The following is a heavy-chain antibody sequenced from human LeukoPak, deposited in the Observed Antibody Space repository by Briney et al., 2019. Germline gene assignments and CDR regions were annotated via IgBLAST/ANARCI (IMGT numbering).Heavy chain of an antibody. CDR3: ARHGYSSSWLSYYMDV. CDR2: IYTSGST. CDR1: GGSINSYY. V-gene: IGHV4-4*07. Sequence: SETLSLTCTVAGGSINSYYWSWIRQPAGKGLEWIGRIYTSGSTNYNPSLKSRVTMSVDTSKNQFSLKLSSVTAADTAVYYCARHGYSSSWLSYYMDVWGKGTTVTISS. D-gene: IGHD6-13*01. J-gene: IGHJ6*03.